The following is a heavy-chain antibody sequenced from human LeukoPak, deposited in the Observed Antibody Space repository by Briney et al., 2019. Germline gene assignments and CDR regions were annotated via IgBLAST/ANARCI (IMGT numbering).Heavy chain of an antibody. CDR3: ARGALYDFWSGYYIDY. J-gene: IGHJ4*02. CDR2: IYTSGST. V-gene: IGHV4-4*07. CDR1: GGSISSYY. Sequence: SETLSLTCTVSGGSISSYYWSWIRQPAGKGLEWIGRIYTSGSTNYNPSLKSRVTISVDTSKNQFSLKLSSVTAADTAVYYCARGALYDFWSGYYIDYWGQGTLVTVSS. D-gene: IGHD3-3*01.